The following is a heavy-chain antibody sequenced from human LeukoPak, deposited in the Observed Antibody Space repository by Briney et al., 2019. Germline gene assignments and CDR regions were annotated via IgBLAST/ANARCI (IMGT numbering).Heavy chain of an antibody. J-gene: IGHJ6*02. CDR1: GYTLTELS. D-gene: IGHD3-3*02. V-gene: IGHV1-24*01. CDR3: ATDATALGNYYYGMDV. Sequence: ASVKVSCKVSGYTLTELSMHWVRQAPGKGLEWMGGFDPEDGGTIYAQKFQGRVTMTEDTSTDTAYMELSSLRSEDTAVYYCATDATALGNYYYGMDVWGQGTTVTVSS. CDR2: FDPEDGGT.